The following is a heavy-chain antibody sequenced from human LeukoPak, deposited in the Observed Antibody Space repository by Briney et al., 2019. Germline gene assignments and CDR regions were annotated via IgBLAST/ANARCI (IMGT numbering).Heavy chain of an antibody. J-gene: IGHJ4*02. CDR3: ARLGIIVAAGTSDY. CDR2: ISHSGDSK. CDR1: GFSFSDYY. D-gene: IGHD6-13*01. Sequence: GGSLRLSCTASGFSFSDYYMSWMRQAPGKGLEWVSYISHSGDSKPYADSVKGRFTISRDNAKNSLYLQMNSLRAEDTAVYYCARLGIIVAAGTSDYRGQGTLVTVSS. V-gene: IGHV3-11*01.